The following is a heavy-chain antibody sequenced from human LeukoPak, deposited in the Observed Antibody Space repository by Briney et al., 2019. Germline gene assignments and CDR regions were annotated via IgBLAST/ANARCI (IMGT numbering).Heavy chain of an antibody. CDR3: ARGDYGDYVYFDL. V-gene: IGHV1-69*04. CDR1: GYTFTSYA. CDR2: IIPILGIA. J-gene: IGHJ2*01. D-gene: IGHD4-17*01. Sequence: ASVKVSCKASGYTFTSYAISWVRQAPGQGLEWMGRIIPILGIANYAQKFQGRVTITADKSTSTAYMELSSLRSEDTAVYYCARGDYGDYVYFDLWGRGTLVTVSS.